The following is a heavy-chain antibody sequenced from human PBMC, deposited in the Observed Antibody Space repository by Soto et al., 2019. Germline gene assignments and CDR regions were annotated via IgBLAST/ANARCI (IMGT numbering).Heavy chain of an antibody. CDR2: MNPNSGNT. CDR1: GYTFTSYD. CDR3: ARFPLSGYDNYYYDYMDV. D-gene: IGHD5-12*01. V-gene: IGHV1-8*01. J-gene: IGHJ6*03. Sequence: QVQLVQSGAEVKKPGASVKVSCKASGYTFTSYDINWVRQATGQGLEWMGWMNPNSGNTGYAQKFQGRVTMTRNTSISTAYMELSRLRSENTAVYYCARFPLSGYDNYYYDYMDVWGKGTTVTVSS.